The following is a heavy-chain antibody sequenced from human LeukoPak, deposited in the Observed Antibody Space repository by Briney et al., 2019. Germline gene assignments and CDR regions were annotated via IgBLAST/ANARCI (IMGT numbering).Heavy chain of an antibody. CDR1: GYSFSDFW. Sequence: GESLKISCKGSGYSFSDFWIVWVHQMPGQGLEWMGIIYPGDSDTRYSPSFQGQVTISADKSISTAYLQWSSLKASDTAMYYCARNYYYPDYWGQGTLVTVSS. V-gene: IGHV5-51*07. D-gene: IGHD3-16*01. CDR2: IYPGDSDT. CDR3: ARNYYYPDY. J-gene: IGHJ4*02.